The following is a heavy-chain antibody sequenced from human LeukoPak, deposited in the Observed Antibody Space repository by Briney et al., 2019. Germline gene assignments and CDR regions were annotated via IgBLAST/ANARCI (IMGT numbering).Heavy chain of an antibody. D-gene: IGHD3-10*02. CDR1: GYTFTSYA. Sequence: ASVKVSCKASGYTFTSYAMHWVRQAPGQRLEWMGWINAGNGNTKYSQKFQGRVTITRDTSASTAYMELSSLRSEDTAVYYCARAIFGYDGWFDPWGQGTPVTVSS. CDR3: ARAIFGYDGWFDP. CDR2: INAGNGNT. V-gene: IGHV1-3*01. J-gene: IGHJ5*02.